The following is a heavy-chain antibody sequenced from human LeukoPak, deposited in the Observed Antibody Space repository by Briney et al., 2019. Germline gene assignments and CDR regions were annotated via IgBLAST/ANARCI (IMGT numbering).Heavy chain of an antibody. CDR1: GGSVTSGSYY. D-gene: IGHD3-9*01. CDR3: ARAMSGGYDILTGYYIDY. J-gene: IGHJ4*02. V-gene: IGHV4-61*01. CDR2: IQYSGST. Sequence: SDTLSLTCTVSGGSVTSGSYYWRWIRQPGGKGLEWNGYIQYSGSTKYNPSLNSRVVISAATSKNQFSLKLSSVTAAETAVYYCARAMSGGYDILTGYYIDYLGQGTLVTVSS.